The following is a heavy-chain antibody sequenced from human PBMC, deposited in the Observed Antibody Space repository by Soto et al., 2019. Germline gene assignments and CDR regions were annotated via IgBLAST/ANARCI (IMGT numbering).Heavy chain of an antibody. V-gene: IGHV3-74*01. Sequence: EVQLVESGGDLVQPGGSLRLSCAASGFTFSSHWMHWVRQAPGKGLVWVSRIESDGSSTNYADSVKGRFTVSRDNAKNTLYLQMNSLRAEDTAVYYCARDRADPIGDYHPLFDSWGQGNLVTVSS. CDR2: IESDGSST. J-gene: IGHJ4*02. CDR3: ARDRADPIGDYHPLFDS. CDR1: GFTFSSHW. D-gene: IGHD2-21*01.